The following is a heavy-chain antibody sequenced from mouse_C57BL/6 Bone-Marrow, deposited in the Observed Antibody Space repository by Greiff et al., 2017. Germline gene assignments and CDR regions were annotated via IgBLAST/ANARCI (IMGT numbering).Heavy chain of an antibody. V-gene: IGHV1-64*01. CDR1: GYTFTSYW. J-gene: IGHJ3*01. CDR2: IHPNSGST. D-gene: IGHD1-1*01. CDR3: ARGGYYYGSSWFAY. Sequence: QVQLQQPGAELVKPGASVKLSCKASGYTFTSYWMHWVKQRPGQGLEWIGMIHPNSGSTNYNEKFKSKATLTVDKSSSTAYMQRSSLTSEDSAVYYCARGGYYYGSSWFAYWGQGTLVTVSA.